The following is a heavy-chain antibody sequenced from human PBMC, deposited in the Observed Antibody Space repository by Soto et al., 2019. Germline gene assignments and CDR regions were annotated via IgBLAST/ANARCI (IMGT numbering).Heavy chain of an antibody. CDR2: IKQDGSEK. Sequence: EVQLVESGGGLVQPGGSLRLSCAASGFTFSSYWMSWVRQAPGKGLEWVANIKQDGSEKYYVDSVKGRFTISRDNAKNSLYLQMNSLRAEDTAVYYCAGEPSIVGGDGEVYYYYYGMDVWGQGTTVTVSS. J-gene: IGHJ6*02. V-gene: IGHV3-7*01. CDR3: AGEPSIVGGDGEVYYYYYGMDV. CDR1: GFTFSSYW. D-gene: IGHD1-26*01.